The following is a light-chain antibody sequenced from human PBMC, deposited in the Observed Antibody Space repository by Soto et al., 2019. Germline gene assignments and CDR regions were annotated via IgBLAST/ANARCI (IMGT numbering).Light chain of an antibody. CDR1: SSDIGSYNR. V-gene: IGLV2-18*02. CDR2: EVN. J-gene: IGLJ1*01. Sequence: QSVLTQPASVSGSPGQAITISCTGTSSDIGSYNRVSWYQQPPGTAPKLIIYEVNNRPSGVPDRFSGSKSGNTASLTISGLQAEDEADYYCNSLTTSSTYVFGTGTKLTVL. CDR3: NSLTTSSTYV.